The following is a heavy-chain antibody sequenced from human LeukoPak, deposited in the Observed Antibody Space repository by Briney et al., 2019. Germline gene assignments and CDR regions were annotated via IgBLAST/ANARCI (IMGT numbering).Heavy chain of an antibody. Sequence: GESLRLSCAASGFAFRTYAMSWVRQAPGKGLEGVSAISGSGDKTFYAESVRGRFTISRDNSRNTLSLQMNSLRAEDTAVYYCAKDLNYGFDSWGQGTLVTV. CDR2: ISGSGDKT. CDR3: AKDLNYGFDS. D-gene: IGHD3-10*01. CDR1: GFAFRTYA. J-gene: IGHJ4*02. V-gene: IGHV3-23*01.